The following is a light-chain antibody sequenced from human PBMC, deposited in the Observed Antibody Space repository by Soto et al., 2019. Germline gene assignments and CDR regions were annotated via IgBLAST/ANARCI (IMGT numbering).Light chain of an antibody. CDR1: QSVSSY. V-gene: IGKV3-11*01. CDR3: QQRSNWPPIT. Sequence: EIVLTQSPSTLSFSPWERSTPSFMASQSVSSYLAWYQQKPGQAPRLLIYDASNRATGIPARFSGSGSGTDFTLTISSLEPEDFAVYYCQQRSNWPPITFGQGTRLEI. J-gene: IGKJ5*01. CDR2: DAS.